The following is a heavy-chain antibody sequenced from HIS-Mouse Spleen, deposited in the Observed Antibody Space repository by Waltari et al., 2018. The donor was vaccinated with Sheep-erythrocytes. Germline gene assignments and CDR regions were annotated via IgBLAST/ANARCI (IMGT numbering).Heavy chain of an antibody. D-gene: IGHD1-26*01. V-gene: IGHV3-21*01. CDR3: ARVASGATFDY. CDR2: ISSSSSYI. CDR1: GFTFSSYS. Sequence: PCSASGFTFSSYSMNWVRQAPGKGLEWVSSISSSSSYISSADSVKGRFSISRDNAKNSLYLQMNSLRAEDTAVYYCARVASGATFDYWGQGTLVTVSS. J-gene: IGHJ4*02.